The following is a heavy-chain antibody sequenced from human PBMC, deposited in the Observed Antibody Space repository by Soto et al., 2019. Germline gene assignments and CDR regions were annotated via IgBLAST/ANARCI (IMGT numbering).Heavy chain of an antibody. V-gene: IGHV3-13*01. CDR2: IGTAGDT. CDR3: ERVLAGTLYFDY. Sequence: GGSLGLSCVASGFTFSSYDMHWVRQATGKGLEWVSAIGTAGDTYYPGSVKGRFTISRENAKNSLYLQMNSLRAGDTAVYYCERVLAGTLYFDYWGQGTLVTVSS. D-gene: IGHD6-19*01. J-gene: IGHJ4*02. CDR1: GFTFSSYD.